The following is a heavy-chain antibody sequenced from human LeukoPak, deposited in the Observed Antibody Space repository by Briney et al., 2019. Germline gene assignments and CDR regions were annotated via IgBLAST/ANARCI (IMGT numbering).Heavy chain of an antibody. CDR2: INHSGST. CDR1: GGSFSGYY. Sequence: SETLSLTCAVYGGSFSGYYWSWIRQPPGKGLEWIGEINHSGSTNYNPSLKSRVTISVDMSKNQFSLKLSSVTAADTAVYYCARGPDYVWGSYLSYWGQGTLVTVSS. V-gene: IGHV4-34*01. D-gene: IGHD3-16*02. CDR3: ARGPDYVWGSYLSY. J-gene: IGHJ4*02.